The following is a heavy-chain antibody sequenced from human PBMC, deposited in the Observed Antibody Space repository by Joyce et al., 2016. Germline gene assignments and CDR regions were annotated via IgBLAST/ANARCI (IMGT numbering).Heavy chain of an antibody. V-gene: IGHV4-34*01. CDR3: ARGGWSGYYRGVSFDY. CDR1: GGSFSDYY. J-gene: IGHJ4*02. CDR2: INHSGGT. Sequence: QVQLQQWGAGLLKPSETLSLTCAVYGGSFSDYYWSWIRQPPGKGLEGIGEINHSGGTNSNPSLKSRVTISIDTSKNQFSLKLNSVTAADTAVYYCARGGWSGYYRGVSFDYWGQGTQVTVSS. D-gene: IGHD3-3*01.